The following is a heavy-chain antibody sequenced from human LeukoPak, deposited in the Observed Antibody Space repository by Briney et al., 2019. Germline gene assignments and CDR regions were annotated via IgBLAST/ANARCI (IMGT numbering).Heavy chain of an antibody. V-gene: IGHV5-51*01. CDR2: IYPGDSDT. Sequence: GESLKISCKGSGYSFTSYWIGWVRQMPGKGLGWMGIIYPGDSDTRYSPSFQGQVTISADKSISTAYLQWSSLKASDTAMYYRARGVRPILARTDAFDIWGQGTMVTVSS. CDR3: ARGVRPILARTDAFDI. J-gene: IGHJ3*02. CDR1: GYSFTSYW.